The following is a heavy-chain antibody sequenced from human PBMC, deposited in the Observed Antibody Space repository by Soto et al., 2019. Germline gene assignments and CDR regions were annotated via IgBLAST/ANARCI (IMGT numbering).Heavy chain of an antibody. CDR3: ARDSYYDSSGSRVDAFDI. J-gene: IGHJ3*02. V-gene: IGHV3-21*01. CDR1: GFTFSSYS. Sequence: GGSLRLSCAASGFTFSSYSMNWVRQAPRKGLEWVSSISSSSSYIYYADSVKGRFTISRDNAKNSLYLQMNSLRAEDTAVYYCARDSYYDSSGSRVDAFDIWGQGTMVTVSS. CDR2: ISSSSSYI. D-gene: IGHD3-22*01.